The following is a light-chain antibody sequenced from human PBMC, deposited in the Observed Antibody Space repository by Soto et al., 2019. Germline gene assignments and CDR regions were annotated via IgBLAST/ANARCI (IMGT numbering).Light chain of an antibody. J-gene: IGLJ1*01. CDR1: SSDVGGYNY. CDR2: EVS. Sequence: QLVLTQPASVSGSPGQSITISCTGTSSDVGGYNYVSWYQQHSGKAPKLMIYEVSNRPSGVSNRFSGSKSGNTASLTISGLQAEDEADYYCSSYTSSSTPYVFGTGTKLTVL. CDR3: SSYTSSSTPYV. V-gene: IGLV2-14*01.